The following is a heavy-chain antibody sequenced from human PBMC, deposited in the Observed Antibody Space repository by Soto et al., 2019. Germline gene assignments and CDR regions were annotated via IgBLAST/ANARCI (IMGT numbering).Heavy chain of an antibody. CDR1: GFPFSSYA. CDR3: ASAVDYYGSSYYYYGMDV. D-gene: IGHD3-10*01. CDR2: ISGSGGST. V-gene: IGHV3-23*01. Sequence: EVQLLESGGGLVQWGGSLRLSCAASGFPFSSYAMSWVRQAPGKGLEWVSAISGSGGSTYYADSVKGRFTISRDNSKNTLYLQMNSLRAEDTAVYYCASAVDYYGSSYYYYGMDVWGQGTTVTVSS. J-gene: IGHJ6*02.